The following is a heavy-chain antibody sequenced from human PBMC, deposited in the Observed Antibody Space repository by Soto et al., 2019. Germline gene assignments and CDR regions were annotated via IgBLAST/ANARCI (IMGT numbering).Heavy chain of an antibody. CDR1: GFTFTSSA. V-gene: IGHV1-58*01. J-gene: IGHJ4*02. Sequence: SVKVSCKASGFTFTSSAVQWVRQARGQRLEWIGWIVVGSGNTNYAQKFQERVTITRDMSTSTAYMELSSLRSEDTAVYYCAADVKSYSNLLDYWGQGTLVTVSS. CDR3: AADVKSYSNLLDY. CDR2: IVVGSGNT. D-gene: IGHD4-4*01.